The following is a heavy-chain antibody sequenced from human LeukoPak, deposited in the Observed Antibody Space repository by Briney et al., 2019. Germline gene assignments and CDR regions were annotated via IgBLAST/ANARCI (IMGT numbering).Heavy chain of an antibody. CDR2: IRYDGSNK. Sequence: PGGSLRLSCAASGFTFSSYGMHWVRQAPGKRLEWVAFIRYDGSNKYYADSVKGRFTISRDNSKNTLYLQMNSLRAEDTAVYYCAKDQPYYYDSSGSAPYFDYWGQGTLVTVSS. J-gene: IGHJ4*02. D-gene: IGHD3-22*01. CDR1: GFTFSSYG. CDR3: AKDQPYYYDSSGSAPYFDY. V-gene: IGHV3-30*02.